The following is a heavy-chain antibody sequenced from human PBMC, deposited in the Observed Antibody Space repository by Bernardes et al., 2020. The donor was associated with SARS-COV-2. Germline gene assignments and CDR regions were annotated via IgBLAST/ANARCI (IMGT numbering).Heavy chain of an antibody. CDR1: GYTLTALS. CDR3: ATAFAAAGRTYFDY. D-gene: IGHD6-13*01. V-gene: IGHV1-24*01. J-gene: IGHJ4*02. Sequence: ASGQVYCKVSGYTLTALSMHWVRQAPGQGLEWMGGFDPEDGATIYAQKFQGRVTMTEDTSTDTAYMELSSLRSEDTAVYYCATAFAAAGRTYFDYWGQGTLVTGSA. CDR2: FDPEDGAT.